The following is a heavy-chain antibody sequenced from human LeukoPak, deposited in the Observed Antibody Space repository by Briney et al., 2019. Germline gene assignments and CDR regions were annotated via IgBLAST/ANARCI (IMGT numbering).Heavy chain of an antibody. V-gene: IGHV3-30*02. D-gene: IGHD2-15*01. CDR1: GFTFSSYG. CDR3: AKGGYLFDY. Sequence: GGSLRLSCAASGFTFSSYGMHWVRQAPGKGLEWVAFIRYGGSNKYYADSVKGRFTISRDNSKNTLYLQMNSLRAEDTAVYYCAKGGYLFDYWGQGTLVTVSS. J-gene: IGHJ4*02. CDR2: IRYGGSNK.